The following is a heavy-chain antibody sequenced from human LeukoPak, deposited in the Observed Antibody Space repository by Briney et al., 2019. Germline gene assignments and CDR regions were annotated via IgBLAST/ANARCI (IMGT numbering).Heavy chain of an antibody. CDR3: ARGVGSGWYDAFDI. CDR1: GYTFTSYA. J-gene: IGHJ3*02. V-gene: IGHV1-3*01. D-gene: IGHD6-19*01. CDR2: INAGNGNT. Sequence: ASVKVSCKASGYTFTSYAMHWVRQAPGQRLEWMGWINAGNGNTKYSQKFQGRVTITRDTSASTAYMELSSLRSEDTAVYYCARGVGSGWYDAFDIWGQGTMVTVSS.